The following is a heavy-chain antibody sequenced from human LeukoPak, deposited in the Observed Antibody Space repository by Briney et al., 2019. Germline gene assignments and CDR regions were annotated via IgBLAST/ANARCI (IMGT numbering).Heavy chain of an antibody. D-gene: IGHD2-2*01. CDR2: IKQDGSEK. J-gene: IGHJ4*02. Sequence: GGSLRLSCAASGFTFSSYWMSWVRQAPGKGLEWVANIKQDGSEKYYVDSVKGRFTISRDNAKNSLYLQMYRLRAEDTAVYYCARDQRYCSSSSCPWEPFDYWGQGTLVTVSS. CDR3: ARDQRYCSSSSCPWEPFDY. V-gene: IGHV3-7*05. CDR1: GFTFSSYW.